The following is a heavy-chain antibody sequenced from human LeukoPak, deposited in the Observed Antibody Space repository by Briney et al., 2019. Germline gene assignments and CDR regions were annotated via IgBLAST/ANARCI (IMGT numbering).Heavy chain of an antibody. CDR3: AKVLRGAMDTAMVRYYYYGMDV. CDR2: ISYDGSNK. J-gene: IGHJ6*02. CDR1: GFTFSSYG. D-gene: IGHD5-18*01. V-gene: IGHV3-30*18. Sequence: GGSLRLSCAASGFTFSSYGMHWVRQAPGKGLEWVAVISYDGSNKYYADSVKGRFTISRDNSKNTLYLQMNSLRAEDTAVYYCAKVLRGAMDTAMVRYYYYGMDVWGQGTTVTVSS.